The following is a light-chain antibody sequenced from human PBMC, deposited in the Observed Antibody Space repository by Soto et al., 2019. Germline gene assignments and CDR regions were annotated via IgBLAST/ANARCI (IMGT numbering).Light chain of an antibody. CDR3: AAWDDSLSGYV. V-gene: IGLV1-47*02. CDR1: SSNIGSNY. Sequence: QSVLTQPPLASGTPGQRVTISCSGSSSNIGSNYVYWYQQLPGTAPKLLIYSNNQWPSGVPDRFSGSKSGTSASLAISGLRSEDEADYYCAAWDDSLSGYVFGTGTKLTVL. CDR2: SNN. J-gene: IGLJ1*01.